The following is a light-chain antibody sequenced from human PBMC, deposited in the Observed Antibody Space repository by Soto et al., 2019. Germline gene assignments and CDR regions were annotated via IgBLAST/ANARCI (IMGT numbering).Light chain of an antibody. J-gene: IGKJ5*01. CDR3: QQLNSYPIT. V-gene: IGKV1-9*01. CDR2: AAS. CDR1: QGISSY. Sequence: DIQLTQSPAFLSASVGDRVTITCRASQGISSYLEWYQQKPGKAPKLLIYAASTLQSGVPSRYRGSGSGTEFTLTISSLQPEDFETYYCQQLNSYPITFGQGTRLEIK.